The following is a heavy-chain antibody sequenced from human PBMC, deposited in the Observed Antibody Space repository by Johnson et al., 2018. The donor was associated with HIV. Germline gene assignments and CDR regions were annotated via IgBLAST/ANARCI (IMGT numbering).Heavy chain of an antibody. CDR1: GFTFSYYG. CDR3: AKGRELGYCAGGVCSDSFDV. J-gene: IGHJ3*01. V-gene: IGHV3-33*06. D-gene: IGHD2-8*02. CDR2: IWNDGSHK. Sequence: QVQVLESGGGVVQPGRSLRLSCAASGFTFSYYGMHWVRQAPGKGLEWVAIIWNDGSHKYYADSVKGRFTISRDNSKHTLYLQMNSLTAEDTAVYYCAKGRELGYCAGGVCSDSFDVWGQGTLVTVSS.